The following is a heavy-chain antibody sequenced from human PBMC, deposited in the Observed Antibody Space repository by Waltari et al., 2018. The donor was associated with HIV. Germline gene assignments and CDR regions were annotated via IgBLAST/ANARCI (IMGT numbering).Heavy chain of an antibody. CDR1: GGSIYSDNYY. Sequence: QLQLQESGPGLVKPSETLSLICTVSGGSIYSDNYYWGWIRQPPGKGLEWIGSIYQSGSAYYNPSLKSRVTISIDTSKNQFSLKLSSVTAADTAVYFCARQDLLLRLGGLSASFDYWGQGTLVTVSS. CDR2: IYQSGSA. V-gene: IGHV4-39*01. J-gene: IGHJ4*02. CDR3: ARQDLLLRLGGLSASFDY. D-gene: IGHD3-16*02.